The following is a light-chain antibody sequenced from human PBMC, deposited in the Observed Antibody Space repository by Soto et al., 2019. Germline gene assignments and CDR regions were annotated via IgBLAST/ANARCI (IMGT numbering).Light chain of an antibody. Sequence: VLTQPPSASGSTGRSVTISCTRTSSDVGAYNYVSWYQQLPGKAPKLIIYEVSKRPSGVPDRFSGSKSGNTASLTVSGLQAEDEADYHCSSYAGSNNHYVFGTGTKVTVL. CDR3: SSYAGSNNHYV. J-gene: IGLJ1*01. CDR2: EVS. V-gene: IGLV2-8*01. CDR1: SSDVGAYNY.